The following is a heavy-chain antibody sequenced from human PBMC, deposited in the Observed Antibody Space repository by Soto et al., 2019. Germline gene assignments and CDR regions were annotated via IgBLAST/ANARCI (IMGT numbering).Heavy chain of an antibody. CDR1: GFGSDITW. CDR2: IYPGDSDT. J-gene: IGHJ5*02. D-gene: IGHD3-9*01. CDR3: AKFQRYFDRTGYLDA. Sequence: GESLKISCKGSGFGSDITWLAWLRQVPGKGLEWVGIIYPGDSDTRYSPSLEGRVTLSVDKSITTAYLHLTSLKESDTGTYYCAKFQRYFDRTGYLDAWGQGTPVTVSS. V-gene: IGHV5-51*01.